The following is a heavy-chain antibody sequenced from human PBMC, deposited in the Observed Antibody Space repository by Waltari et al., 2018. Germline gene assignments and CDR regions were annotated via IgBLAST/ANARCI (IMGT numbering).Heavy chain of an antibody. D-gene: IGHD6-13*01. CDR3: ARNRGSSSWDWYFDL. CDR1: GFTVSSNY. V-gene: IGHV3-53*02. CDR2: IYSGGST. Sequence: EVQLVETGGGLIQPGGSLRLSCAASGFTVSSNYMSWVSQAPGTGLEWVSVIYSGGSTYYADSVKGRFTISRDNSKNTLYLQMNSLRAEDTAVYYCARNRGSSSWDWYFDLWGRGTLVTVSS. J-gene: IGHJ2*01.